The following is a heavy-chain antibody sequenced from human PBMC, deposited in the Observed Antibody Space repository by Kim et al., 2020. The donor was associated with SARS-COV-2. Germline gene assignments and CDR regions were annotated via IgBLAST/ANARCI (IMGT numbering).Heavy chain of an antibody. Sequence: SVKVSCKASGGTFSSYAISWVRQAPGQGLEWMGGIIPIFGTANYAQKFQGRVTITADESTSTAYMELSSLRSEDTAMYYCARGPVRSGSYPGGYWGQGTRVTVS. D-gene: IGHD1-26*01. CDR2: IIPIFGTA. V-gene: IGHV1-69*13. CDR3: ARGPVRSGSYPGGY. CDR1: GGTFSSYA. J-gene: IGHJ4*02.